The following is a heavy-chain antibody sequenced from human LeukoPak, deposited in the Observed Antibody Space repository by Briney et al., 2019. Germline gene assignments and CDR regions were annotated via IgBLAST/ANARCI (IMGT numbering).Heavy chain of an antibody. CDR2: ISNRGSP. CDR3: VRDGGFYYTASPNSWFDP. J-gene: IGHJ5*02. CDR1: GFSISSDDC. Sequence: SETLSLTCLVSGFSISSDDCWGWIRQPPGKGLEWIGSISNRGSPYYNPSLKSRVTMSVDAPNNHFSLRLSSVTAADTAVYYCVRDGGFYYTASPNSWFDPWGQGTLVTVSS. D-gene: IGHD2-15*01. V-gene: IGHV4-38-2*02.